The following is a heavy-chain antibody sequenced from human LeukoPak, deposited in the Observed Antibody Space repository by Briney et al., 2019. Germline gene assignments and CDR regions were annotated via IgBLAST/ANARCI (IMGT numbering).Heavy chain of an antibody. J-gene: IGHJ4*02. CDR1: GYTFTSYG. CDR3: ARDYSGSYYVYFDY. V-gene: IGHV1-18*01. CDR2: ISAYNGNT. Sequence: ASVKVSCKASGYTFTSYGISWVRQAPGQGLEWMGRISAYNGNTNYAQKLQGRVTMTTDTSTSTAYMELRSLRPDDTAVYYCARDYSGSYYVYFDYWGQGTLVTVSS. D-gene: IGHD1-26*01.